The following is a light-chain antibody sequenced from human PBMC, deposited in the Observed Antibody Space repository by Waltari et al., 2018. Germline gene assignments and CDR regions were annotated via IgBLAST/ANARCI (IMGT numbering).Light chain of an antibody. V-gene: IGLV1-40*01. Sequence: QSVLTQPPSVSGAPGQRVTISCTGTSSNIGAGFEVFWYQQLPGSAPKLLILARYRRSKGAPDRISGSTTGTAASLAITGRKAEDEADYYCQSYDSSLSGRVFGGGTRLTVL. J-gene: IGLJ3*02. CDR2: ARY. CDR3: QSYDSSLSGRV. CDR1: SSNIGAGFE.